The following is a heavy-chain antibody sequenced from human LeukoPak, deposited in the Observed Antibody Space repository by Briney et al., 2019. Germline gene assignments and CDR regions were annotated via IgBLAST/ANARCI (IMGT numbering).Heavy chain of an antibody. CDR2: INHTGRT. CDR3: ARVGYISGWYPFDF. D-gene: IGHD6-19*01. J-gene: IGHJ4*02. V-gene: IGHV4-34*01. CDR1: GGSFSANY. Sequence: PSETLSLTCAVSGGSFSANYWSWIRQPPGEGPEWIGEINHTGRTNYNPSLKSRVTISVDMSKNQFSPKLSSVTAADTAVYYCARVGYISGWYPFDFWGLGTLVIVSS.